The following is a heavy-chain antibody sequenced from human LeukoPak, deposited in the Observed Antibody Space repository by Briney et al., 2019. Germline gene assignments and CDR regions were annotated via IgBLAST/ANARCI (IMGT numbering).Heavy chain of an antibody. J-gene: IGHJ4*02. D-gene: IGHD3-10*01. CDR1: GGSFSGYY. Sequence: SETLSLTCAVYGGSFSGYYWSWIRQHPGKGLEWIGYIYYSGSTYYNPSLKSRVTISVDTSKNQFSLKLSSVTAADTAVYYCARDSGGATDYWGQGTLVTVSS. CDR2: IYYSGST. CDR3: ARDSGGATDY. V-gene: IGHV4-31*11.